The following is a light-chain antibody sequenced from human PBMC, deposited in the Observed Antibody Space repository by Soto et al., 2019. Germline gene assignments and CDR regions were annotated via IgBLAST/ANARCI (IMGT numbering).Light chain of an antibody. V-gene: IGLV3-21*02. Sequence: SYELTQISSVSVAPGQTARISCGGNNIGSKSVHWYQQKPGQAPVVVVYDDSDRPSGIPERFSGSNSGNTATLTISRVEAGNEADYYCQVWDDSRDQHVFGTGTKVTV. CDR2: DDS. CDR1: NIGSKS. CDR3: QVWDDSRDQHV. J-gene: IGLJ1*01.